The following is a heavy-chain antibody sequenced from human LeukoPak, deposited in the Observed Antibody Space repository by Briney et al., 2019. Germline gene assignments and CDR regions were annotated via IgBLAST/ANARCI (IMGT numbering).Heavy chain of an antibody. CDR2: IYPGDSDT. CDR1: GYSFTNYW. J-gene: IGHJ3*02. CDR3: ARLHNAYSDAFGI. V-gene: IGHV5-51*01. D-gene: IGHD1-14*01. Sequence: GESLEISCQGSGYSFTNYWIGWVRQLPGKGVEWMGIIYPGDSDTRYSPSFQGQVTISADKFIPPAYLQSSSLKASDTALYYCARLHNAYSDAFGIWGQGTMVTVSS.